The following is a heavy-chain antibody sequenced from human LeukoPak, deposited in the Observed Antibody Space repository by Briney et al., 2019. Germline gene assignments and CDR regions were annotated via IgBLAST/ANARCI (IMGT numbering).Heavy chain of an antibody. CDR3: ARGDEHCSSTSCYYYYYGMDV. D-gene: IGHD2-2*01. Sequence: GASVKVSCKASGYTFTSYDINWVRQATGQGLEWMGWMNPNSGNTGYAQKLQGRVTMTRNTSISTAYMELSSLRSEDTAVYYCARGDEHCSSTSCYYYYYGMDVWGQGTTVTVSS. V-gene: IGHV1-8*01. CDR2: MNPNSGNT. CDR1: GYTFTSYD. J-gene: IGHJ6*02.